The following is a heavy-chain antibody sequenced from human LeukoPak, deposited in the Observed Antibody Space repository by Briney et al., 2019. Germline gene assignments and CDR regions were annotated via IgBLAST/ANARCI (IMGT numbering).Heavy chain of an antibody. CDR2: MHPNSDDT. J-gene: IGHJ4*02. CDR1: GYTFTNND. Sequence: ASVKVSCKASGYTFTNNDIHWVRQATGQGLEWMGWMHPNSDDTGYAQKFQGRVTMTRNTSISTAYMELSSLRSEDTAVYYCARGLRGFDYWGQGTLVTVSS. V-gene: IGHV1-8*01. D-gene: IGHD3-16*01. CDR3: ARGLRGFDY.